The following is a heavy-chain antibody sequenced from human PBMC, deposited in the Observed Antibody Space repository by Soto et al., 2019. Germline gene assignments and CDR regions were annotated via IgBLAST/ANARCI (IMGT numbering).Heavy chain of an antibody. CDR3: ARGGVWGYSYGDLDY. J-gene: IGHJ4*02. CDR2: IYHSGST. V-gene: IGHV4-59*12. Sequence: SETLSLTCSVSGVSISNYYWSWIRQPPGKGLEWIGYIYHSGSTNYYPSLKSRVTISVDRSKNQFSLKLSSVTAADTAVYYCARGGVWGYSYGDLDYWGQGTLVTVSS. CDR1: GVSISNYY. D-gene: IGHD5-18*01.